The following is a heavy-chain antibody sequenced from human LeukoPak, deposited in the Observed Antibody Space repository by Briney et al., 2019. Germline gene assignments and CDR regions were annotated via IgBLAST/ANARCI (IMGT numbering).Heavy chain of an antibody. D-gene: IGHD7-27*01. Sequence: GGSLRLSCVASGFTFSTYNIHWVRQAPGKGLEWVSSISSSSSYIYYADSVKGRFTISRDNAKNSLYLQMNSLRAEDTAVYYCAREPGQLGTFDYWGQGTLVTVSS. V-gene: IGHV3-21*01. CDR1: GFTFSTYN. CDR3: AREPGQLGTFDY. J-gene: IGHJ4*02. CDR2: ISSSSSYI.